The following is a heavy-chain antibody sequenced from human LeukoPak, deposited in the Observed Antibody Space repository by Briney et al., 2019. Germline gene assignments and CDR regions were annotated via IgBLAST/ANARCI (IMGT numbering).Heavy chain of an antibody. J-gene: IGHJ4*02. D-gene: IGHD3-9*01. CDR3: ARREVDILTGYFGGWDY. V-gene: IGHV4-59*08. Sequence: PSEILSLTCIVSGGSISSYYWSWIRQPPGKGLEWIGYINYSGSTKYNASLKSRVIISVDTSKNQFSLKLSSVTAADTAVYYCARREVDILTGYFGGWDYWGQGTLVTVSS. CDR1: GGSISSYY. CDR2: INYSGST.